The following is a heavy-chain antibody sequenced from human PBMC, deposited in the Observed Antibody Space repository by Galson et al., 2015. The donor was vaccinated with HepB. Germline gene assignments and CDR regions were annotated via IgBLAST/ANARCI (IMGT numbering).Heavy chain of an antibody. CDR3: AREGIAATTNPVDY. J-gene: IGHJ4*02. D-gene: IGHD6-13*01. Sequence: SVKVSCKASGGTFSSYAISWVRQAPGQGLEWMGGITPMFGTAKYAQRFQGRVTITADESTSTVYMEVTSLRSEDTAVYYCAREGIAATTNPVDYWGQGTLVIVSS. V-gene: IGHV1-69*13. CDR1: GGTFSSYA. CDR2: ITPMFGTA.